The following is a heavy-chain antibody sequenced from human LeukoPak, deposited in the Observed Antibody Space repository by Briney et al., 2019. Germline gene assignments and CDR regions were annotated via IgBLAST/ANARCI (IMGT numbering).Heavy chain of an antibody. Sequence: GGSLRLSCAASGFTFSSYGMHWVRQAPGKGLEWVAFIRYDGSNKHYADSVKGRFTISRDNSKNTLYLQMNSLKTEDTAVYYCSRDDNWGQENFDYWGQGTLVTVSS. CDR3: SRDDNWGQENFDY. D-gene: IGHD7-27*01. CDR2: IRYDGSNK. V-gene: IGHV3-30*02. J-gene: IGHJ4*02. CDR1: GFTFSSYG.